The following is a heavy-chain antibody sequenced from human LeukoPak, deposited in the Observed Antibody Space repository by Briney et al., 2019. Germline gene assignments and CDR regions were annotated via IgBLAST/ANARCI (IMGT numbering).Heavy chain of an antibody. J-gene: IGHJ4*02. CDR3: AKAGILTGYSPAYFDY. Sequence: GGSLRLSCAASGFTFSSYAMSWVRQAPGKGLEWVSAISGSGGSTYYTDSVKGRFTISRDNSKNTLYLQMNSLRAEDTAVYYCAKAGILTGYSPAYFDYWGQGTLVTVSS. D-gene: IGHD3-9*01. CDR1: GFTFSSYA. CDR2: ISGSGGST. V-gene: IGHV3-23*01.